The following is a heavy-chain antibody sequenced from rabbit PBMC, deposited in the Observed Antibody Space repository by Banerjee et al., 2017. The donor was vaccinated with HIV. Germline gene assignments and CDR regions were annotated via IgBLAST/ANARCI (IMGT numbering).Heavy chain of an antibody. Sequence: QSLEESGGDLVKPGASLTLTCTASGFSFSNSYYMCWVRQAPGKGLEWIACIDGGSSGSTYYASWAKGRFTISKTSSTTVTLQMTSLTAADTATYFCARGSAYGGATEGFNLWGPGTLVTDS. CDR1: GFSFSNSYY. CDR2: IDGGSSGST. J-gene: IGHJ4*01. CDR3: ARGSAYGGATEGFNL. D-gene: IGHD6-1*01. V-gene: IGHV1S40*01.